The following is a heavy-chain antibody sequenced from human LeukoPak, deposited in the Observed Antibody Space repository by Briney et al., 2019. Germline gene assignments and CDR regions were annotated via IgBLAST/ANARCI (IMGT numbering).Heavy chain of an antibody. V-gene: IGHV3-23*01. J-gene: IGHJ5*02. D-gene: IGHD3-3*01. CDR1: GFTFSSYA. CDR2: ISGSGGST. Sequence: GGSLRLSCAASGFTFSSYAMSWVRQAPGKGLEWVSAISGSGGSTYYADSVKGRSTISRDNSKNTLYLQMNSLRAEDTAVYYCAKDGSPYYDFWSGYYPSLNWFDPWGQGTLVTVSS. CDR3: AKDGSPYYDFWSGYYPSLNWFDP.